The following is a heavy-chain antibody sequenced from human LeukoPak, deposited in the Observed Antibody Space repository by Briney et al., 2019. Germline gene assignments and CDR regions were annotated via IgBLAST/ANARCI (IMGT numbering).Heavy chain of an antibody. CDR2: IYDSGSS. Sequence: SETLSLTCTVSGGSISSYYWSWIRQSPGKGLEWIGYIYDSGSSKYNPSLKSRVTMSPDMSKYQFSLKLSSVTAADAAVYYCARLESGVLGDPYYYDSTGYYYRGYFDSWGQGTLVTVSS. V-gene: IGHV4-59*08. CDR3: ARLESGVLGDPYYYDSTGYYYRGYFDS. CDR1: GGSISSYY. J-gene: IGHJ4*02. D-gene: IGHD3-22*01.